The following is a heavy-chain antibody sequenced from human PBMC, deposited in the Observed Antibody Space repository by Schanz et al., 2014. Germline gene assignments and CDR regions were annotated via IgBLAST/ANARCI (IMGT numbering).Heavy chain of an antibody. CDR1: GYTFSFTSYN. J-gene: IGHJ6*02. V-gene: IGHV7-4-1*02. CDR2: INPTTGNP. Sequence: QVQVEQSGPEVKKPGASVTVSCQASGYTFSFTSYNVHWVRQAPGQGLEWMGWINPTTGNPGYAQGFTGRFVFSFDTSVSTAYLQISGLKAEDTAVYYCARARYGLDVWGQGTTVTVSS. CDR3: ARARYGLDV.